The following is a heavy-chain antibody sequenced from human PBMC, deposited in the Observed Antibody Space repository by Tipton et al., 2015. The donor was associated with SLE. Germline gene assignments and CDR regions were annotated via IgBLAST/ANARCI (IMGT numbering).Heavy chain of an antibody. V-gene: IGHV4-30-4*08. Sequence: TLSLTCTVSGGSISSGDYYWSWIRQPPGKGLEWIGYIYYSGSTYYNPSLKSRVTISVDTSKNQFSLKLSSVTAADTAVYYCARVRGFLEWLLDYWGQGTLVTVSS. D-gene: IGHD3-3*01. CDR2: IYYSGST. CDR3: ARVRGFLEWLLDY. CDR1: GGSISSGDYY. J-gene: IGHJ4*02.